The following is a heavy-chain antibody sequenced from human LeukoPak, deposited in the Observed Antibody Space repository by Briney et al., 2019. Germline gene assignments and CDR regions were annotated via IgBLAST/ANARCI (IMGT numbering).Heavy chain of an antibody. V-gene: IGHV3-49*03. D-gene: IGHD3-3*01. CDR1: GFTFGDYA. Sequence: GGSLRLSCTASGFTFGDYAMSWFRQAPGKGLEWVGFIRSKAYGGTTEYAASVKGRFTISRDDSKSIAYLQMNSLKTEDTAVYYCTRGVLRFLEWLLYHLDYWGQGTLVTVSS. CDR2: IRSKAYGGTT. J-gene: IGHJ4*02. CDR3: TRGVLRFLEWLLYHLDY.